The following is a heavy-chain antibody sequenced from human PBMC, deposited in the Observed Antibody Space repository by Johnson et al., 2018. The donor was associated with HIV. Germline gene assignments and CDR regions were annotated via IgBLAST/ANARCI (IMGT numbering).Heavy chain of an antibody. CDR1: GFPFSNYA. V-gene: IGHV3-30-3*01. D-gene: IGHD6-19*01. J-gene: IGHJ3*02. CDR3: AKAGAVAGPGIDAFDI. CDR2: ISYDGSNK. Sequence: QVQLVESGGGLVQPGGSLRLSCAASGFPFSNYAMHWVRQAPGKGLEWVAVISYDGSNKYYADSVKGRFTISRDNSKNTLYLQMNSLRAEDTAVYYCAKAGAVAGPGIDAFDIWGQGTMVTVSS.